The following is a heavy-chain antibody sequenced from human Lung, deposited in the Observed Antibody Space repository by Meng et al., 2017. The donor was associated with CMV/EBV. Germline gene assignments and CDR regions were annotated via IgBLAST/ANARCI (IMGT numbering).Heavy chain of an antibody. D-gene: IGHD2/OR15-2a*01. CDR3: TRDLRYYDTTCLYPLSMGY. Sequence: GESLKISCTTSGFTLGDYTMSWVRQAPGKGVEWVGFIRSKGFGGTTEYAAFVKGRSTISRDDSKGIAYLQLNSLKTEDTAIYYCTRDLRYYDTTCLYPLSMGYWGNGTXVTVSS. V-gene: IGHV3-49*04. CDR2: IRSKGFGGTT. CDR1: GFTLGDYT. J-gene: IGHJ4*01.